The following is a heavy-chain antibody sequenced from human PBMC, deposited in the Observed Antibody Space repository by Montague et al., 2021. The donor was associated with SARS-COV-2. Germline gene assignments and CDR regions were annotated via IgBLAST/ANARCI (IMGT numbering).Heavy chain of an antibody. Sequence: TLSLTCAVSGGSISSGGYSWNWIRQPPGKGLEWIGYIYHSGSTYYNPSLKSRVTISLDSSKNQFSLNLTSVTAADTAAYYCARGSMVRGGKVYHGVDVWGQGTTVTVSS. CDR3: ARGSMVRGGKVYHGVDV. CDR2: IYHSGST. D-gene: IGHD3-10*01. CDR1: GGSISSGGYS. V-gene: IGHV4-30-2*01. J-gene: IGHJ6*02.